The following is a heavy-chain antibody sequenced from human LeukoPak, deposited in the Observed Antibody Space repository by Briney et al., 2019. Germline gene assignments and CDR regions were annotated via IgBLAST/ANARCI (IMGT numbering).Heavy chain of an antibody. CDR2: ISISSSYI. CDR3: ARDPQENCGGDFHPIYYFDY. D-gene: IGHD2-21*02. CDR1: RVTFRRDS. V-gene: IGHV3-21*01. Sequence: GGALRLSRAASRVTFRRDSTKSVPEAPRKGLESVSCISISSSYIYSADPARGRFTISRDNAKNTLYLRRNSLRVANTALYYCARDPQENCGGDFHPIYYFDYGGQGTLVTVSS. J-gene: IGHJ4*02.